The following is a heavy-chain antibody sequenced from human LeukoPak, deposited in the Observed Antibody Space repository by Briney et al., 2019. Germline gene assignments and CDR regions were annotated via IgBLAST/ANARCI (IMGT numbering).Heavy chain of an antibody. V-gene: IGHV3-48*03. CDR2: ISSSGSTI. CDR1: GFTFSSYE. Sequence: GGSLRLSCAASGFTFSSYEMNWVRQAPGKGLEWVSYISSSGSTIYYADSVKGRFTISRDNAKNSLYLQMNSLRAEDTAVHYCARVTTLKYYFDYWGQGTLVTVSS. J-gene: IGHJ4*02. D-gene: IGHD4-11*01. CDR3: ARVTTLKYYFDY.